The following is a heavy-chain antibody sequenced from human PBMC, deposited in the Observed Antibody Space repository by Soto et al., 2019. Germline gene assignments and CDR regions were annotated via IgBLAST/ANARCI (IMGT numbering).Heavy chain of an antibody. D-gene: IGHD3-10*01. CDR3: ARHEGYYGSPAAGLFDY. CDR1: GYSFTSYW. CDR2: IYPGDSDT. J-gene: IGHJ4*02. V-gene: IGHV5-51*01. Sequence: GESLKISCKGSGYSFTSYWIGWVRQMPGKGLEWMGIIYPGDSDTRYSPSFQGQVTISADKSISTAYLQWSSLKASGTAMYYCARHEGYYGSPAAGLFDYWGQGTLVTVSS.